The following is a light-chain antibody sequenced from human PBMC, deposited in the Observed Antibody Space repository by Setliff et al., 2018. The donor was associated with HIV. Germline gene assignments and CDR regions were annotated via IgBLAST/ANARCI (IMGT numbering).Light chain of an antibody. Sequence: QSVLTQPPSASGTPGQRVTISCSGGNSNIGSNNVHWYQHLPGTAPKLLIFDNYQRPSGVSDRFSGSKSGTSASLAISGLQSEDEADYYCATWDDSLRGPVFGGGTQLTV. J-gene: IGLJ3*02. CDR1: NSNIGSNN. CDR2: DNY. V-gene: IGLV1-44*01. CDR3: ATWDDSLRGPV.